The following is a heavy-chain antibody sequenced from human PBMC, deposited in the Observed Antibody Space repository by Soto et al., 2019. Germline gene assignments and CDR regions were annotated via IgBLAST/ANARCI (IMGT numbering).Heavy chain of an antibody. V-gene: IGHV5-51*01. Sequence: GESLKISCQTSGYRFSSYWIVWVRQMPGKGLEWMGIIHGGDSNTRYSPSFDGQVTISTDKSINTAYLQWSSLKASDTAMYYCARRITSSTGWDYWGQGTLVTVSS. J-gene: IGHJ4*02. CDR3: ARRITSSTGWDY. CDR1: GYRFSSYW. D-gene: IGHD6-19*01. CDR2: IHGGDSNT.